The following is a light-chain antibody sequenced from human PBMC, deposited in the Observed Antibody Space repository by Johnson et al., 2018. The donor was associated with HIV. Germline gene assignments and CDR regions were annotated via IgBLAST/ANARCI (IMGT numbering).Light chain of an antibody. CDR1: SSNIGNNY. CDR3: GTWDSSLSVYV. V-gene: IGLV1-51*01. CDR2: HNN. Sequence: QAVLTQPPSVSAAPGQKVTISCSGSSSNIGNNYVSWYQQLPGTAPKLLIYHNNKRPSGIPDRFSGSKSGTSATLGITGLPTGDEADYYCGTWDSSLSVYVFGTGTKVTVL. J-gene: IGLJ1*01.